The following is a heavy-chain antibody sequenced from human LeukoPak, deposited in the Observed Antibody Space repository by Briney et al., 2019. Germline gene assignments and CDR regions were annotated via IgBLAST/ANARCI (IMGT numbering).Heavy chain of an antibody. J-gene: IGHJ6*03. CDR1: GGSISRYY. CDR2: ISYTGST. D-gene: IGHD3-10*01. V-gene: IGHV4-59*01. Sequence: PSETLSLTCTVSGGSISRYYWSWIRQPPGKGLEWIGYISYTGSTNYNPSLKSRVTISVDTSKNQFSVKLSSVAAADPAVYYCARSHQTIDRGVAHYYYCMDVWGKGTTVTVSS. CDR3: ARSHQTIDRGVAHYYYCMDV.